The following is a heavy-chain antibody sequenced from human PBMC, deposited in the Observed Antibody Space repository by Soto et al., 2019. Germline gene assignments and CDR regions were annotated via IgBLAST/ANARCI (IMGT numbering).Heavy chain of an antibody. CDR1: GVSITSGAYY. Sequence: TLSLTCTLSGVSITSGAYYWTWVRQHPGKGLEWIGYIYYNGNTYFSPSLKSRLTISIDTSKNQFSLKLSSVTAADTAMYYCARARLRAVYAFDFWGQGTMVTVSS. D-gene: IGHD4-17*01. J-gene: IGHJ3*01. CDR3: ARARLRAVYAFDF. V-gene: IGHV4-31*03. CDR2: IYYNGNT.